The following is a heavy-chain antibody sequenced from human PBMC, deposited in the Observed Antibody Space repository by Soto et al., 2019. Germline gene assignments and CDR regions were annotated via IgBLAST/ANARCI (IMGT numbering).Heavy chain of an antibody. Sequence: EVQLVQSGAEVKKPGESLKISCEAFGYSFSNHWIGWVRPIPGQGLEWMGFIALSTSGIRYSPSFQGQVAISAAMSITPVYLRWRSLKASDTAMYYCARRTSTSGWRHDLDFWGQGSLVIVSS. CDR2: IALSTSGI. CDR1: GYSFSNHW. V-gene: IGHV5-51*01. J-gene: IGHJ4*02. D-gene: IGHD6-19*01. CDR3: ARRTSTSGWRHDLDF.